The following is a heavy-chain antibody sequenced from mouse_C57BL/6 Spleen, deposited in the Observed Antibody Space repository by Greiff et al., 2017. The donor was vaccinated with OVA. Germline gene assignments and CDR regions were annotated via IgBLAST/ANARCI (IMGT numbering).Heavy chain of an antibody. CDR1: GYTFTSYW. CDR3: ARSGCYDFFDY. V-gene: IGHV1-55*01. CDR2: IYPGNGGT. Sequence: QVQLQQPGAELVKPGASVKLSCKASGYTFTSYWITWVKQRPGQGLEWIGDIYPGNGGTNYNEKFKSKATLTVDTSSSTAYMQLSSLTSEDSAVYYCARSGCYDFFDYWGQGTTLTVSS. J-gene: IGHJ2*01. D-gene: IGHD2-12*01.